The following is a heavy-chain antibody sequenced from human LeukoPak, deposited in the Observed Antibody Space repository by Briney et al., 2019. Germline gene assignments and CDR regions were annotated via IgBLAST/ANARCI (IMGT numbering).Heavy chain of an antibody. CDR1: GYTFPGYY. CDR3: ARDRSPTYDSSGYFFDY. J-gene: IGHJ4*02. V-gene: IGHV1-2*02. Sequence: ASVTVSYKDSGYTFPGYYMHWVRPAPGQGLEWMGWINPNSGGTNYAQKFQGRVTMTRDTSISTAYMELSRLRSDDTAVYYCARDRSPTYDSSGYFFDYWGQGTLVTVSS. CDR2: INPNSGGT. D-gene: IGHD3-22*01.